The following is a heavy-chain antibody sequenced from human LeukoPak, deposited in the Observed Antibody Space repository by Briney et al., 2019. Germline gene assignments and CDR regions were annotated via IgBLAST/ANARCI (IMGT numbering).Heavy chain of an antibody. CDR2: INSSSSTI. CDR3: ARVDDFWSN. Sequence: GGSLTLSCAASGFTFSSYSMNWVRQAPGKGLEWVSYINSSSSTIYYADSVKGRFTISRDNAKNSLYLQMNSLRAEDTAVYYCARVDDFWSNWGQGTLVTVSS. CDR1: GFTFSSYS. J-gene: IGHJ4*02. D-gene: IGHD3-3*01. V-gene: IGHV3-48*01.